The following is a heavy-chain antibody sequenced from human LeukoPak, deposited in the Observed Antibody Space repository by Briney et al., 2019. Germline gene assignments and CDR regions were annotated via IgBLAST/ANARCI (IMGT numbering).Heavy chain of an antibody. V-gene: IGHV3-64*01. CDR2: ISSNGGST. CDR1: GFTFRSYA. Sequence: PGGSLRLSCAASGFTFRSYAMHWVRQAPGEGLEYVSAISSNGGSTYYANSVKGRFTISRDNTKNTLYLQMGSLRAEDMAVYYCARQATRIAAAGTSIDYWGQGTLVTVSS. J-gene: IGHJ4*02. D-gene: IGHD6-13*01. CDR3: ARQATRIAAAGTSIDY.